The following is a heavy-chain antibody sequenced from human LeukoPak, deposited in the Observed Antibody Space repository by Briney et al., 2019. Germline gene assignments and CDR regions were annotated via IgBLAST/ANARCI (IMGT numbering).Heavy chain of an antibody. CDR3: ARDARDYYDYVWRSWGHAFDI. CDR1: GFTFSSYS. V-gene: IGHV3-21*01. CDR2: ISSSSSYI. D-gene: IGHD3-16*01. Sequence: GGSLRLSCAASGFTFSSYSMNWVRQAPGKGLEWVSSISSSSSYIYYADSVKGRFTISRDNAKNSLYLQMNSLRAEDTAVYYCARDARDYYDYVWRSWGHAFDIWGQGTMVTVSS. J-gene: IGHJ3*02.